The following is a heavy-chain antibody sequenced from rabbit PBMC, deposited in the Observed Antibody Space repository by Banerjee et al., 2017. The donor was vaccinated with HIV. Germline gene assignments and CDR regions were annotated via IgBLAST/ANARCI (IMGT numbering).Heavy chain of an antibody. V-gene: IGHV1S45*01. D-gene: IGHD4-1*01. J-gene: IGHJ4*01. CDR1: GFDFSSNA. CDR2: INTSSGNT. CDR3: ARDLAGVIGWNFNL. Sequence: QQQLEESGGGLVKPGGTLTLTCKASGFDFSSNAMCWVRQAPGKGLEWIACINTSSGNTVYATWAKGRFTISKTSWTTVTLQMTSLTAADTATYFCARDLAGVIGWNFNLWGPGTLVTVS.